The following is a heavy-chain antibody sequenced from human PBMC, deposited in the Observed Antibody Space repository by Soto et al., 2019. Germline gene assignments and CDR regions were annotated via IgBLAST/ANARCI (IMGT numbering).Heavy chain of an antibody. CDR3: AKKYSNDYYYYGMDV. CDR2: ISGSGGST. J-gene: IGHJ6*02. D-gene: IGHD4-4*01. V-gene: IGHV3-23*01. Sequence: GGSLRLSCAASGFTFSSYAMSWVRQAPGKGLEWVSAISGSGGSTYYADSVKGRFTISRDNSKNTLYLQMNSLRAEDTAVYYCAKKYSNDYYYYGMDVWGQGTTVTVSS. CDR1: GFTFSSYA.